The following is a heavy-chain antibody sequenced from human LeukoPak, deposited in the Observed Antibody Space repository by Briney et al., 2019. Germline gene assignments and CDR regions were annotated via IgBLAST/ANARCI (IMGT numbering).Heavy chain of an antibody. CDR1: GFIFSSYA. D-gene: IGHD4-11*01. V-gene: IGHV3-23*01. CDR2: ISGSGGST. CDR3: ARLPLYSKAGPPLDY. J-gene: IGHJ4*02. Sequence: GGSLRLSCAASGFIFSSYAMSWVRQAPGKGLEWVSTISGSGGSTYYADSVKGRFTISRDNSKNTVYLQMNSLRAEDTAVYYCARLPLYSKAGPPLDYWGQGTLVTVSS.